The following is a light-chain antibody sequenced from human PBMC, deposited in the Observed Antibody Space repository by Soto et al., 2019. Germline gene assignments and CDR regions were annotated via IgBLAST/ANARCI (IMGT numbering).Light chain of an antibody. CDR3: VQRSTWPWT. CDR2: DTF. V-gene: IGKV3-11*01. CDR1: QSVSNY. Sequence: IVLTQSPATLSLSPGARATLSCRAGQSVSNYLAWYQQKPGQAPRLLIYDTFNRATGIPARFSGSGSGTDFTSTIGSLEPEDFAVYFCVQRSTWPWTSGQGTKVEIK. J-gene: IGKJ1*01.